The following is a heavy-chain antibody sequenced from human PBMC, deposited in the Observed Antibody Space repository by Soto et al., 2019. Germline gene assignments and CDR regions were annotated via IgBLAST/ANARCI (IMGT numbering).Heavy chain of an antibody. Sequence: PSETLSLTCTVSGGSISSSSYYWGWIRQPPGKGLEWIGSIYYSGSTYYNPSLKSRVTISVDTSKNQFSLKLSSVTAADTAVYYCARRGGGLGRGLTFDYWGQGTLVTVSS. CDR3: ARRGGGLGRGLTFDY. D-gene: IGHD2-15*01. J-gene: IGHJ4*02. CDR1: GGSISSSSYY. V-gene: IGHV4-39*01. CDR2: IYYSGST.